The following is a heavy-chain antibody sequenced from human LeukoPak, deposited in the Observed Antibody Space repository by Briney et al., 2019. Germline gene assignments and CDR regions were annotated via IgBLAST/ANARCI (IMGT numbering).Heavy chain of an antibody. V-gene: IGHV1-8*03. Sequence: GASAKVSCKPSGYTFTSYDIKWVRQATGQGGERMGWMNPNSGNTGYAQKFQGRVTSTRNTSISTAYMELSSLTSEDTAVYYCARDKGRTPTWGLVVPAALYYYYMDVWGKGTTVTVSS. CDR2: MNPNSGNT. CDR3: ARDKGRTPTWGLVVPAALYYYYMDV. CDR1: GYTFTSYD. D-gene: IGHD2-2*01. J-gene: IGHJ6*03.